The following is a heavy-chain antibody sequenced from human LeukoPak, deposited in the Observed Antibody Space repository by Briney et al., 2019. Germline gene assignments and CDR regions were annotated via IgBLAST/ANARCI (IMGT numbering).Heavy chain of an antibody. CDR2: IYSGGST. CDR1: GFTFSSYS. J-gene: IGHJ5*02. Sequence: GGSLRLSCAASGFTFSSYSMNWVRQAPGKGLEWVSVIYSGGSTYYADSVKGRFTISRDNSKNTLYLQMNSLRAEDTAVYYCASGNLSPPWGQGTLVTVSS. V-gene: IGHV3-66*01. CDR3: ASGNLSPP.